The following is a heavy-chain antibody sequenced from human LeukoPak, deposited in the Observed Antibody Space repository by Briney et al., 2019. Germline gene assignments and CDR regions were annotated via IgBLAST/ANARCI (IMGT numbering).Heavy chain of an antibody. D-gene: IGHD2-15*01. V-gene: IGHV3-21*01. CDR2: ISSSGSGTYI. CDR1: GFTFSSYG. CDR3: ARDPGRSGGSCYSDY. Sequence: KSGGSLRLSCAASGFTFSSYGMSWVRQAPGKGLEWVSTISSSGSGTYIYYADSVKGRFTISRDNAKNSLYLQMNSLRAEDTAVYYCARDPGRSGGSCYSDYWGQGTLVTVSS. J-gene: IGHJ4*02.